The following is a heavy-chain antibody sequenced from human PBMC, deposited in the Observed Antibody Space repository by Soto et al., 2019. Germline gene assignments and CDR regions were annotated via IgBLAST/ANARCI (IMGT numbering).Heavy chain of an antibody. CDR1: GFTFSSYA. Sequence: DVQLSESGGGLVQPEGSLRLSCAASGFTFSSYAMGWVRQGPGKGLEWVAVVSIGGSTHYADSVRGRFTISRDNSKNTLSLQMNSLTAKDTAVYFCSKRRGAGGHFDYWGQGALVTVSS. V-gene: IGHV3-23*01. CDR3: SKRRGAGGHFDY. D-gene: IGHD2-15*01. CDR2: VSIGGST. J-gene: IGHJ4*02.